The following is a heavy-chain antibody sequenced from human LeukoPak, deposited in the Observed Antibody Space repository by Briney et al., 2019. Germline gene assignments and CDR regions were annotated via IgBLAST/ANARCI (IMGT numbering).Heavy chain of an antibody. CDR2: ISSNGGDT. Sequence: GGSLRLSCAASGFTFSSYAMYWVRQAPGKGLEYVSAISSNGGDTYYANSVKGRFTISRDNAKNTLYLQMNSLRADDTAVYYCARSRWLDAFDYWGQGTLVTVSS. J-gene: IGHJ4*02. V-gene: IGHV3-64*01. CDR3: ARSRWLDAFDY. CDR1: GFTFSSYA. D-gene: IGHD6-19*01.